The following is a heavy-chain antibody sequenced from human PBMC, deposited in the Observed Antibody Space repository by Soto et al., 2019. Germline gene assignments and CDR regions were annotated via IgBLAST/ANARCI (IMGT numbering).Heavy chain of an antibody. D-gene: IGHD2-15*01. CDR3: AHSYYCSGGSCYPNNWFDP. J-gene: IGHJ5*02. CDR2: IYWDDDK. Sequence: QITLKESGPTLVNPTQTLTLTCTFSGFSLSTSGVGVGWIRQPPGKALEWLALIYWDDDKRYSPSLKSRLTIPKDTSKNQVVLTMTNMDPVDTATYYCAHSYYCSGGSCYPNNWFDPWGQGTLVTVSS. CDR1: GFSLSTSGVG. V-gene: IGHV2-5*02.